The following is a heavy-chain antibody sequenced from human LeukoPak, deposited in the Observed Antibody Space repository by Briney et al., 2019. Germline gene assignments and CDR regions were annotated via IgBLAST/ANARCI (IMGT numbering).Heavy chain of an antibody. CDR2: IYHSGST. Sequence: PSETLSLTCTVSGGSISSGGYYWSWIRQPPGKGLEWIGYIYHSGSTYYNPSLKSRVTISVDRSKNQFSLKLSSVTAADTAVYYCARQVGVVLRFLEWFSSGWFDPWGQGTLVTVSS. CDR1: GGSISSGGYY. D-gene: IGHD3-3*01. CDR3: ARQVGVVLRFLEWFSSGWFDP. V-gene: IGHV4-30-2*01. J-gene: IGHJ5*02.